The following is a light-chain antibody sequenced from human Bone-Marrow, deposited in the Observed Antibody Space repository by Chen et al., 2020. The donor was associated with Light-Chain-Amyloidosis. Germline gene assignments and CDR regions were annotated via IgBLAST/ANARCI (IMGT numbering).Light chain of an antibody. CDR3: SSYTSRRACV. CDR1: SSDIGAYNY. CDR2: DGT. V-gene: IGLV2-14*03. J-gene: IGLJ1*01. Sequence: QSALTQPASVSGSPGQSITISCAGTSSDIGAYNYVSWYQQYPGKAPKVIIYDGTTRPLSVSDRFSASKSSNTASLTISGLQAEDEADYYCSSYTSRRACVFGTGTKVTVL.